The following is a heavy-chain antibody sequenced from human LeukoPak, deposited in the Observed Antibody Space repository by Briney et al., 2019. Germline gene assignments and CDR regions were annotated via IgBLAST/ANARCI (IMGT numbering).Heavy chain of an antibody. J-gene: IGHJ4*02. CDR1: GGSFSGYY. Sequence: SETLSLTCAVYGGSFSGYYWSWIRQPPGKGLEWIGEITHSGRTNYNPSLKSRVTISEDMSKNQFSLRVSSVTAADTAVYYCARGYSTGPYPSDYWGQGTLVTASS. CDR3: ARGYSTGPYPSDY. CDR2: ITHSGRT. D-gene: IGHD2-15*01. V-gene: IGHV4-34*01.